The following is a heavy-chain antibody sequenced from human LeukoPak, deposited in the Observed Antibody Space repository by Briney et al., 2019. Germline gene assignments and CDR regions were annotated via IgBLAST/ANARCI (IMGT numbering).Heavy chain of an antibody. V-gene: IGHV3-23*01. D-gene: IGHD3-22*01. Sequence: PGGSLRLSCAASGFTFSSYAMSWVRQAPGKGLEWVSAISGSGGSTYYADSMKGRFTISRDNSKNTLYLQMNSLRAEDTAVYYCACYDSSGYYYAPLDYWGQGTLVTVSS. CDR2: ISGSGGST. CDR3: ACYDSSGYYYAPLDY. CDR1: GFTFSSYA. J-gene: IGHJ4*02.